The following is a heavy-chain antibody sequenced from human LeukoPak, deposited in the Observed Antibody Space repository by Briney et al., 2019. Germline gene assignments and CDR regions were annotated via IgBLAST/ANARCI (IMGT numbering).Heavy chain of an antibody. CDR1: GGSFSGYY. CDR2: IDHSGST. V-gene: IGHV4-34*01. J-gene: IGHJ3*02. Sequence: SQTLSLTCAVYGGSFSGYYWSWIRQPPGKGPEWIGEIDHSGSTNYNPSLKSRVTISVDTSKNQFSLKLSSVTAADTAVYYCARAEPYYDFWSGYYSDAFDIWGQGTMATVSS. CDR3: ARAEPYYDFWSGYYSDAFDI. D-gene: IGHD3-3*01.